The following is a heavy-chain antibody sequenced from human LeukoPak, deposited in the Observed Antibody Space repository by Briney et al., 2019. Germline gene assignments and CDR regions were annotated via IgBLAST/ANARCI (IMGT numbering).Heavy chain of an antibody. CDR3: ARNVLRFLEWLSLEGGYFDY. CDR1: GFTFSSYA. CDR2: ISYDGSNK. J-gene: IGHJ4*02. D-gene: IGHD3-3*01. Sequence: GGSLRLSCAASGFTFSSYAMHWVRQAPGKGLEWVAVISYDGSNKYYADSVKGRFTISRDNSKNTLYLQMNSLRAEDTAVYYCARNVLRFLEWLSLEGGYFDYWGQGTLVTVSS. V-gene: IGHV3-30-3*01.